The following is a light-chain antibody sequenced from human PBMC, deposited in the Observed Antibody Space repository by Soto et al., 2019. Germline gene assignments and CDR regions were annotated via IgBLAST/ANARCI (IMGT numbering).Light chain of an antibody. J-gene: IGKJ4*02. CDR1: RSISTY. CDR3: QQSNNWPRT. Sequence: ETVLTQSPATLSLSPGERATLSCRASRSISTYLAWYQQKPGQAPRLLIYEALNRATGIPARFSGSGSGTDFTLTISSLEPADFAVYYRQQSNNWPRTFGGGPKVEIK. V-gene: IGKV3-11*01. CDR2: EAL.